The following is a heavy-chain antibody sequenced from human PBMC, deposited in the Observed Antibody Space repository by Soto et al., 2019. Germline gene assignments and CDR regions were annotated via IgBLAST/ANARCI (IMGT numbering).Heavy chain of an antibody. D-gene: IGHD6-13*01. CDR2: IIPIFDTT. CDR1: GGTFSTYG. Sequence: QVQLVQSGAEVKKPGYSLKVSCKASGGTFSTYGINWVRQAPGQGLEWMGGIIPIFDTTNYAQKFQGKFTITADESTSTGYMEISRLSSEDTAVYYCARDEAAAATRGMDVWGQGTTVTVSS. CDR3: ARDEAAAATRGMDV. J-gene: IGHJ6*02. V-gene: IGHV1-69*01.